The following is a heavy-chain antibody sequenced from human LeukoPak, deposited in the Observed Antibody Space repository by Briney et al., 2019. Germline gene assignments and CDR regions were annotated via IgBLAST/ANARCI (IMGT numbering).Heavy chain of an antibody. D-gene: IGHD2-2*01. CDR2: IYTSGST. V-gene: IGHV4-61*02. CDR3: AREVVPAAMTYYYYYYTDV. CDR1: GGSISSGSYY. Sequence: SQTLSLTCTVSGGSISSGSYYWRWIRQPAGKGLEWIGRIYTSGSTNYNPSLKSRVTISVDTSKNQFSLKLSSVTAADTAVYYCAREVVPAAMTYYYYYYTDVWGKGTTVTVSS. J-gene: IGHJ6*03.